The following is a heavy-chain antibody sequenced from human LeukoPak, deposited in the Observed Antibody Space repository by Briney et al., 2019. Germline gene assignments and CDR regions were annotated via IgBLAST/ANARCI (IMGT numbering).Heavy chain of an antibody. CDR2: IHYTGST. CDR1: GGSVNSDY. V-gene: IGHV4-59*02. J-gene: IGHJ5*02. Sequence: KPSETLSLTCTVSGGSVNSDYWSWIRQPPGKGLECIGYIHYTGSTNYNPSLKSRVTISVDTSKSQFSLKLSSVTAADTAIYYCARGGYYGSGNDFRFDPWGQGTLVTVSS. CDR3: ARGGYYGSGNDFRFDP. D-gene: IGHD3-10*01.